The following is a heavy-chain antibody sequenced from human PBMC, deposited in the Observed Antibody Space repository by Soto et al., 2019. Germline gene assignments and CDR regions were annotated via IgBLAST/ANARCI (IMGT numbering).Heavy chain of an antibody. J-gene: IGHJ6*02. Sequence: PSETLSLTCAVYGGSFSGYSWNWNWIRQPPGKGLEWIGEINHSGSTSHNPSLKSRVTLSLDTSKNQFSLILTSVTAADTAVYYCARGALNYVLWSGPIKGGRAVWGQGTTVTVPS. CDR2: INHSGST. CDR3: ARGALNYVLWSGPIKGGRAV. D-gene: IGHD3-3*01. V-gene: IGHV4-34*01. CDR1: GGSFSGYSWN.